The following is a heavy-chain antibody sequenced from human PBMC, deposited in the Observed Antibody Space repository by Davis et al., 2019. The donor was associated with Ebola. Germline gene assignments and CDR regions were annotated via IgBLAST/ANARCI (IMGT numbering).Heavy chain of an antibody. Sequence: SKTLSLTCSVSGGSISSGTYSWGGIRQPPGRGLEWIWAIYYNGSTYYNSSREGRLTISLETSKNQVSLRLNSVTAADTGIYFCARDRHDRSAYGFWGQGTLVTVSS. CDR2: IYYNGST. V-gene: IGHV4-39*07. D-gene: IGHD3-22*01. CDR3: ARDRHDRSAYGF. J-gene: IGHJ4*02. CDR1: GGSISSGTYS.